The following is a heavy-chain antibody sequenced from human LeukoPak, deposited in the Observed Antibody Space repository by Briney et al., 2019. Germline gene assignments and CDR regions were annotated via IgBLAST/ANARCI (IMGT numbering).Heavy chain of an antibody. CDR3: SRHSSGRSGTFDP. CDR1: GGSISSYY. J-gene: IGHJ5*02. D-gene: IGHD3-10*01. V-gene: IGHV4-59*08. CDR2: IYYSGST. Sequence: SETLSLTCTVSGGSISSYYWSWIRQPPGKGLEWNGYIYYSGSTNYNPSLKSRVTISVDTSKNQFSLKLSSVTAADTAVYYCSRHSSGRSGTFDPWGQGTLVTVSS.